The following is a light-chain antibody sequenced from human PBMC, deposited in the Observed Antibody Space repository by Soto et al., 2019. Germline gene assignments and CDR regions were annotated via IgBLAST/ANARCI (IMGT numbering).Light chain of an antibody. Sequence: EIAMTQSPATLSVSPGERATLSCRASQSVGTNLAWYQQKPGQAPRLLISGASTRATGVPARFSGSGSGTDFALIISSLQSEDSAVYFCQQNNNWPLTFGGGTKVDIK. J-gene: IGKJ4*01. V-gene: IGKV3-15*01. CDR2: GAS. CDR3: QQNNNWPLT. CDR1: QSVGTN.